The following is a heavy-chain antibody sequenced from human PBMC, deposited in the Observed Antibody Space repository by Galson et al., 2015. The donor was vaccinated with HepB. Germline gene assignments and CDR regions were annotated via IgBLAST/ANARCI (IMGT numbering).Heavy chain of an antibody. V-gene: IGHV3-66*01. CDR1: GFTVSSNY. D-gene: IGHD1-26*01. CDR2: IFSVGST. Sequence: SLRLSCAASGFTVSSNYMSWVRQAPGKGLEWVSVIFSVGSTHYADSVKGRFTISRDNSKKTLYLQMNSLRAEDTAVYYCARDKGLSVGAARTPAFDIWGQGTMVTVSS. J-gene: IGHJ3*02. CDR3: ARDKGLSVGAARTPAFDI.